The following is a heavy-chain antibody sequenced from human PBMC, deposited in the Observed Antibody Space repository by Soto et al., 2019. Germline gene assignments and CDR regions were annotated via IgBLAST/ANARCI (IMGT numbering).Heavy chain of an antibody. CDR1: EGRVFDHSVD. D-gene: IGHD6-6*01. V-gene: IGHV6-1*01. CDR3: ARSRSANFDY. CDR2: TCYMSKWLN. J-gene: IGHJ4*02. Sequence: XTLTRTSTISEGRVFDHSVDWSCQKKTPSRGLEWLGMTCYMSKWLNDYAASVKSRITINPDTSKNQFSLRLTSVSLEDTAVYYCARSRSANFDYWGLGTLVRVSS.